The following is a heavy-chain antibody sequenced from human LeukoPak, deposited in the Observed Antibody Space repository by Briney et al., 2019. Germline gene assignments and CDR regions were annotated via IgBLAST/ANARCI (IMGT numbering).Heavy chain of an antibody. V-gene: IGHV4-34*01. J-gene: IGHJ4*02. D-gene: IGHD3-10*01. CDR2: INQSGNT. CDR3: ARGRFRGVIRHPPVN. Sequence: AETLSLTCAVYVHSFSGYYGSWVRQPRGRGVEGLGEINQSGNTNYNPPLKSRVTISVDTSKNQFSLKLSSVTAADTAVYYCARGRFRGVIRHPPVNWGQGTLVTVSS. CDR1: VHSFSGYY.